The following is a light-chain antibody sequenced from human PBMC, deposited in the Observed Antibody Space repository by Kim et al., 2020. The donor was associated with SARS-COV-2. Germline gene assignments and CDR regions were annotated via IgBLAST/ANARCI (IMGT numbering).Light chain of an antibody. CDR2: LAS. CDR3: QHYIRFPYT. Sequence: SASVGDRVTITCRASQTISTWLAWYQQKPGKAPKLLLYLASTLESGVPSRFSGSGSGTEFTLTIDSLQPDDFATYYCQHYIRFPYTFGQGTKLGD. CDR1: QTISTW. V-gene: IGKV1-5*03. J-gene: IGKJ2*01.